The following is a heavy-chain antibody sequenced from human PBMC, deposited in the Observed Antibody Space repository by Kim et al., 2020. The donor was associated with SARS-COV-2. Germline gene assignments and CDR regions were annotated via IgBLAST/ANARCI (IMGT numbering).Heavy chain of an antibody. D-gene: IGHD5-12*01. CDR2: ISSSSSYI. Sequence: GGSLRLSCAASGFTFSSYSMNWVRQAPGKGLEWVSSISSSSSYIYYADSVKGRFTISRDNAKNSLYLQMNSLRAEDTAVYYCARQVDGYNYIDYWGQGTLVTVSS. CDR3: ARQVDGYNYIDY. J-gene: IGHJ4*02. V-gene: IGHV3-21*01. CDR1: GFTFSSYS.